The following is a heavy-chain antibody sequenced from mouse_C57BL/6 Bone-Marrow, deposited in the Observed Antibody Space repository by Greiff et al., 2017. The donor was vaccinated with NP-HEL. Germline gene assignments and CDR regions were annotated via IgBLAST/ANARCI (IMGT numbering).Heavy chain of an antibody. CDR1: GYTFTSYW. CDR3: ARRTTVVAPGYFDY. D-gene: IGHD1-1*01. CDR2: IDPSDSET. V-gene: IGHV1-52*01. J-gene: IGHJ2*01. Sequence: QVQLQQPGAELVRPGSSVKLSCKASGYTFTSYWMHWVKQRPIQGLEWIGNIDPSDSETHYNQKFKDKATLTVDKSSSTAYMQLSSLTSEDSAVYYCARRTTVVAPGYFDYWGQGTTLTVSS.